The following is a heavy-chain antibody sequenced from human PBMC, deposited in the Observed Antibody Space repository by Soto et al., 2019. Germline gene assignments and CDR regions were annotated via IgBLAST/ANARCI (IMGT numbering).Heavy chain of an antibody. CDR1: GGTVASSHW. CDR2: VYHTGDT. D-gene: IGHD2-21*02. J-gene: IGHJ5*02. Sequence: PSETLSPTCVVSGGTVASSHWLSWVRQSPGRGLEWIGNVYHTGDTNFNPSLQSRVTFSVDKSNNQFSLRLTSVTAADTAVYFCAREIVTAGGNNYFDPWGPGTLVTVSS. CDR3: AREIVTAGGNNYFDP. V-gene: IGHV4-4*02.